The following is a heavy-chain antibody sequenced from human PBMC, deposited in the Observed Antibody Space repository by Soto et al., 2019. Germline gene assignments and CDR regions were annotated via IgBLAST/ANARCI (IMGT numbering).Heavy chain of an antibody. V-gene: IGHV5-51*01. CDR2: IYPGDSDT. D-gene: IGHD2-15*01. Sequence: GESVKISCKGSGYSFMHFWIGWVRQKPGQGLEWMGIIYPGDSDTTYSPSFEGQVTFSADRYMDVAYLEWTSLKATDTATYYCARRGRGNIEFDGFDIWGQGTVVT. CDR3: ARRGRGNIEFDGFDI. J-gene: IGHJ3*02. CDR1: GYSFMHFW.